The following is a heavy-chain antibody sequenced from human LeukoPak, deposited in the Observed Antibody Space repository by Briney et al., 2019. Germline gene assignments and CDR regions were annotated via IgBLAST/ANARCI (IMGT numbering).Heavy chain of an antibody. CDR2: IYYSGST. Sequence: KPSETLSLTCTVSGGSISSYYWSWIRQPPGKGLEWIGYIYYSGSTNYNPSLKSRVTISVDTSKNQFSLKLSSVTAADTAVYYRARGWEIVVAYDYWGQGTLVTVSS. D-gene: IGHD3-22*01. V-gene: IGHV4-59*01. CDR3: ARGWEIVVAYDY. CDR1: GGSISSYY. J-gene: IGHJ4*02.